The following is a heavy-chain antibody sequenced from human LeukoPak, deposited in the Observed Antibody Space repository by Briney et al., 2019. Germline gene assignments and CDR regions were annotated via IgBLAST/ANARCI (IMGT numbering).Heavy chain of an antibody. J-gene: IGHJ6*03. Sequence: GGSLRLSCAASGFTFSDYYMSWIRQAPGKGLEWVSYISSSGSTIYYADSVKGRFTISRDNAKNSLYLQMNSLRAEDTAVYYCAKDWYYYDSSGYYPGYYYYYMDVWGKGTTVTVSS. CDR1: GFTFSDYY. V-gene: IGHV3-11*04. D-gene: IGHD3-22*01. CDR2: ISSSGSTI. CDR3: AKDWYYYDSSGYYPGYYYYYMDV.